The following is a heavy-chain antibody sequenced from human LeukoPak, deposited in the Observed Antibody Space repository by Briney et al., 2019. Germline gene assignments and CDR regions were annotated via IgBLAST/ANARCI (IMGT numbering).Heavy chain of an antibody. CDR1: GYTLTELS. V-gene: IGHV1-24*01. J-gene: IGHJ4*02. CDR3: ATGGTHCSSTSCYTQFDY. Sequence: PGASVTVSCKVSGYTLTELSMHRVRQAPGKGLEWMGGFDPEDGETIYAQKFQGRVTMTEDTSTDTAYMELSSLRSEDTAVYYCATGGTHCSSTSCYTQFDYWGQGTLVTVSS. D-gene: IGHD2-2*01. CDR2: FDPEDGET.